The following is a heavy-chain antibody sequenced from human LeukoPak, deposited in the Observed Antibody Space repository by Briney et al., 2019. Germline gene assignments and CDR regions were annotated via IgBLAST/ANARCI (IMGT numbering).Heavy chain of an antibody. D-gene: IGHD3-10*01. V-gene: IGHV4-34*01. J-gene: IGHJ6*03. CDR1: GGSFSGYY. CDR2: IYYSGST. Sequence: SETLSLTCAVYGGSFSGYYWSWIRQPPGKGLEWIGSIYYSGSTYYNPSLKSRVTISVDTSKNQFSLKLSSVTAADTAVYYCASYKGITMVWKPDYYYYMDVWGKGTTVTVSS. CDR3: ASYKGITMVWKPDYYYYMDV.